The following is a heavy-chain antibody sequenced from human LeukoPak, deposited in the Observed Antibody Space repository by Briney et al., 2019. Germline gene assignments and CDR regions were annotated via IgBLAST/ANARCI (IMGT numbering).Heavy chain of an antibody. CDR2: IYYSGST. CDR3: ARADYYYDSSDFDY. V-gene: IGHV4-39*07. D-gene: IGHD3-22*01. CDR1: GGSISSSSYY. Sequence: SETLSLTCTVSGGSISSSSYYWGWIRQPPGKGLEWIGSIYYSGSTYYNPSLKSRVTISVDTSKNQFSLKLSSVTAADTAVYYCARADYYYDSSDFDYWGQGTLVTVSS. J-gene: IGHJ4*02.